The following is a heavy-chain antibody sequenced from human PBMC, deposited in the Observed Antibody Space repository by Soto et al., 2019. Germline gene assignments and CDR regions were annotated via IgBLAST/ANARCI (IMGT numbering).Heavy chain of an antibody. CDR2: IILIFGTA. CDR1: GGTFSSYA. CDR3: ARHARAYYDFWSGYGRGYGMDV. Sequence: GASVKVSCKASGGTFSSYAISWVRQAPGQGLEWMGGIILIFGTANYAQKFQGRVTITADKSTSTAYMELSSLRSEDTAVYYCARHARAYYDFWSGYGRGYGMDVWGQGTTVTVSS. J-gene: IGHJ6*02. V-gene: IGHV1-69*06. D-gene: IGHD3-3*01.